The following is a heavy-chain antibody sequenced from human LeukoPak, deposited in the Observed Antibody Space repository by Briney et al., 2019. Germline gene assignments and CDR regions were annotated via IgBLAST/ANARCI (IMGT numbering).Heavy chain of an antibody. CDR1: GYSISSGYY. Sequence: SETLSLTCAVSGYSISSGYYWGWIRQPPGKGLEWIGSIYHSGSTYYNPSLKSRVTISVDTSKNQFSLKLSSVTAADTAVYYCARPRGLHGMFMDVWGQGTTVTVSS. J-gene: IGHJ6*02. CDR3: ARPRGLHGMFMDV. V-gene: IGHV4-38-2*01. CDR2: IYHSGST. D-gene: IGHD4-17*01.